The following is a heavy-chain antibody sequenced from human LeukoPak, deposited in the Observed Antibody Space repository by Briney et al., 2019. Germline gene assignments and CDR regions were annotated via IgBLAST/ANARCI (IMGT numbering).Heavy chain of an antibody. V-gene: IGHV1-2*04. Sequence: ASVKVSCKVSGYTLTELSMHWVRQAPGQGLEWMGWINPNSGGTNYAQKFQGWVTMTRDTSISTAYMELSRLRSDDTAVYYCARELDEKGPAFDIWGQGTMVTVSS. D-gene: IGHD3-3*02. CDR3: ARELDEKGPAFDI. CDR1: GYTLTELS. CDR2: INPNSGGT. J-gene: IGHJ3*02.